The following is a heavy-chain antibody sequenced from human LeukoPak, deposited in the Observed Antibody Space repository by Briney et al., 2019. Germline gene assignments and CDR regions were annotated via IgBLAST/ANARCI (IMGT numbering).Heavy chain of an antibody. D-gene: IGHD3-22*01. CDR2: IYYSGST. Sequence: SETLSLTCTVSGGSISSYYWSWIRQPPGKGLEWIGYIYYSGSTNYNPSLKSRVTISVDTSKNQFSLKLSSVTAADTAVYYCASYYYDSSGYYPMWGQGTLVTVSS. CDR1: GGSISSYY. CDR3: ASYYYDSSGYYPM. J-gene: IGHJ4*02. V-gene: IGHV4-59*08.